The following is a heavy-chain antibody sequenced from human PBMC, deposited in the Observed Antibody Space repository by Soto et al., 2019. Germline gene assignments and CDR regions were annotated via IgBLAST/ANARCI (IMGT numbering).Heavy chain of an antibody. J-gene: IGHJ5*01. D-gene: IGHD4-4*01. CDR1: GFIFRNAW. CDR3: TSEKGWRQSPLDS. V-gene: IGHV3-15*01. CDR2: IKSKSSGGTT. Sequence: LVESGGGLVKPGGSIRLSCAASGFIFRNAWMSWVRQAPGKGLEWVGRIKSKSSGGTTDYAAPVEGRVTITRDDSKSIVYLQMTSLTVDDTAVYFCTSEKGWRQSPLDSWGQGALVTVSS.